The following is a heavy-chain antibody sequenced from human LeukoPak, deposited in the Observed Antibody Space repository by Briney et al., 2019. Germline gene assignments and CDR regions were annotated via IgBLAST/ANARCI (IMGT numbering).Heavy chain of an antibody. J-gene: IGHJ4*02. D-gene: IGHD5-12*01. V-gene: IGHV1-69*06. CDR1: GGTFSSYA. Sequence: ASVKVSCKAFGGTFSSYAISWVRQAPGQGLEWMGGIIPIFGTANYAQKFQGRVTITADKSTSTAYMELSSLRSEDTAVYYCARDRQGGYESFDYWGQGTLVTVSS. CDR2: IIPIFGTA. CDR3: ARDRQGGYESFDY.